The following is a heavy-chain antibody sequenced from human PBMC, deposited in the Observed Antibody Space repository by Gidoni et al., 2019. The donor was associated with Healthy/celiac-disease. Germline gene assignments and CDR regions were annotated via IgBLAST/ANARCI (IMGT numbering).Heavy chain of an antibody. V-gene: IGHV3-48*03. CDR3: ARVSPYSSSWYGAFDI. J-gene: IGHJ3*02. D-gene: IGHD6-13*01. CDR2: ISSSGSTI. Sequence: TGKGLEWVSYISSSGSTIYYADSVKGRFTISRDNAKNSLYLHMNSLGAEDTAVYYCARVSPYSSSWYGAFDIWGQGTMVTVSS.